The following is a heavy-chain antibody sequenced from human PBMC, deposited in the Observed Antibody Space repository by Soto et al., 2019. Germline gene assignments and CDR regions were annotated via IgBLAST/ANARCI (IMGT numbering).Heavy chain of an antibody. Sequence: SETLSLTCTVSGGSIRSYYWSWIRHPAGKGLEWIGRIYTSGSTNYNPSLKSRVTMSVDTSKNQFSLKLSSVTAADTAVYYCARDTITMVRGVIPDYYYGMDVWGQGTTVTVS. V-gene: IGHV4-4*07. CDR3: ARDTITMVRGVIPDYYYGMDV. CDR1: GGSIRSYY. J-gene: IGHJ6*02. D-gene: IGHD3-10*01. CDR2: IYTSGST.